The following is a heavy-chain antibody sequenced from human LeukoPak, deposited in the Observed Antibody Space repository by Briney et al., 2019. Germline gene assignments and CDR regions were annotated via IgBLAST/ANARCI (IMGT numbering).Heavy chain of an antibody. D-gene: IGHD2-2*01. CDR3: ARGIPAAMEALNY. CDR2: INSDGSST. CDR1: GFTFSSYW. J-gene: IGHJ4*02. V-gene: IGHV3-74*01. Sequence: GGSLRLSCAASGFTFSSYWMHWVRQAPGKGLVWVSRINSDGSSTSYADSVKGRFTISRDNAKNTLYLQMNSLRAEDTAVYYCARGIPAAMEALNYWGQGTLVTVSS.